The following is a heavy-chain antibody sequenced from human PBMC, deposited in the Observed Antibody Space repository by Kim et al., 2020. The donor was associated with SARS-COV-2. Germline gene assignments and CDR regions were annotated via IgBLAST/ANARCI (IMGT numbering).Heavy chain of an antibody. J-gene: IGHJ6*02. V-gene: IGHV3-23*01. Sequence: GGSLRLSCAASGFTFSTYAMSWVRQAPGKGLEWVSGITSNGGTTNYEDAVKGRFTISRDNSKNTLYRQMNSLRAGDTAVYYCAKGGGMDVWGQGTTVTVSS. CDR2: ITSNGGTT. CDR1: GFTFSTYA. CDR3: AKGGGMDV.